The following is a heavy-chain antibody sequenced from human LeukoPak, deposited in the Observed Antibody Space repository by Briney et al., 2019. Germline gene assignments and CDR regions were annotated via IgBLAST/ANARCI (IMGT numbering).Heavy chain of an antibody. Sequence: SETLSLTCTVSGGSISSSSYYWGWIRQPPGKGLEWIGSIYSRGSTYYNPSLKSRVTISVDTSKNQFSLKLSSVSAADTAVYYCASFLDTAMVVVYWGQGTLVTVSS. CDR2: IYSRGST. V-gene: IGHV4-39*01. CDR1: GGSISSSSYY. J-gene: IGHJ4*02. D-gene: IGHD5-18*01. CDR3: ASFLDTAMVVVY.